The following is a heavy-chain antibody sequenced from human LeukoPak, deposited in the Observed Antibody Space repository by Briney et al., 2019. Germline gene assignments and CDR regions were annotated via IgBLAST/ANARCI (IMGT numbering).Heavy chain of an antibody. CDR2: IYHSGST. D-gene: IGHD2-15*01. CDR1: GGSISSGNW. CDR3: ACRYCSGGSCYSD. V-gene: IGHV4-4*02. J-gene: IGHJ4*02. Sequence: SETLSLTCAVSGGSISSGNWWSWVRQPPGKGLEWIGEIYHSGSTNYNPSLKSRVTISVDKSKNQFSLKLSSVTAADTAVYYCACRYCSGGSCYSDWGQGTLVTVSS.